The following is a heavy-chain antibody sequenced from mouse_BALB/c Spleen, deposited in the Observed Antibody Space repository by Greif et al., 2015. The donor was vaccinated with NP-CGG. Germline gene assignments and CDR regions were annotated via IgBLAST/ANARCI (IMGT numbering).Heavy chain of an antibody. CDR2: IYPGDGDT. CDR3: AARGGGVYYYAMDY. CDR1: GYAFSSYW. Sequence: VQLQQSGAELVRPGSSVKISCKASGYAFSSYWMNWVKQRPGQGLEWIGQIYPGDGDTNYNGKFKGKATLTADKSSSTAYMQLSSLTSEDSAVYFCAARGGGVYYYAMDYWGQGTSVTVSS. J-gene: IGHJ4*01. V-gene: IGHV1-80*01.